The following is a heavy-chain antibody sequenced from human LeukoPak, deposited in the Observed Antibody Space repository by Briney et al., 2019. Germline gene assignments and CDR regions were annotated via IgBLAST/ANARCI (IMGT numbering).Heavy chain of an antibody. CDR1: GYTFTSYY. V-gene: IGHV1-24*01. D-gene: IGHD3-10*01. J-gene: IGHJ6*03. Sequence: GASVKVSCKASGYTFTSYYMHWVRQAPGKGLEWMGGFDPEDGETIYAQKFQGRVTMTEDTSTDTAYMKLSSLRSEDTAVYYCATGGSGRLLVDYYMDVWGKGTTVTISS. CDR2: FDPEDGET. CDR3: ATGGSGRLLVDYYMDV.